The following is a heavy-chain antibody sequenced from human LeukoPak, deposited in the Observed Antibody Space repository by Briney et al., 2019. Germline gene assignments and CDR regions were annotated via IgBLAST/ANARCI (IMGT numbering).Heavy chain of an antibody. CDR3: ARVFAGYCSGGSCHPADY. V-gene: IGHV3-30-3*01. D-gene: IGHD2-15*01. J-gene: IGHJ4*02. CDR1: GFTFSSYA. Sequence: GRSLRLSCAASGFTFSSYAMHWVRQAPGKGLEWVAVISYDGSNKYYADSVKGRFTISRDNSKNTLYLQMNSLRAEDTAVYYCARVFAGYCSGGSCHPADYWGQGTLVTVSS. CDR2: ISYDGSNK.